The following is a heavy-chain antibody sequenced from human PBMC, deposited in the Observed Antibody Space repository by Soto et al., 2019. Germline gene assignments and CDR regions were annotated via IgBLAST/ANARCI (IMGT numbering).Heavy chain of an antibody. CDR3: ARDPGNDEALDY. V-gene: IGHV3-33*01. CDR2: IWHDGRNK. J-gene: IGHJ4*02. D-gene: IGHD1-1*01. Sequence: QVQVVESGGGVVQPGRSLRLSCAASGFTFSNFGRHWVRHAPGKGLEWVAVIWHDGRNKYYADSVKGRFTVSRDNSENTLYLQMDSLRGEDTAVYYCARDPGNDEALDYWGQGTLVTVS. CDR1: GFTFSNFG.